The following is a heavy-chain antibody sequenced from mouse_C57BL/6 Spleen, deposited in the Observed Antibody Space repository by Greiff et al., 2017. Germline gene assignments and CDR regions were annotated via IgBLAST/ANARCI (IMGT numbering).Heavy chain of an antibody. J-gene: IGHJ4*01. CDR2: IYPSDSET. CDR1: GYTFTSYW. V-gene: IGHV1-61*01. D-gene: IGHD2-4*01. CDR3: AREDICYDYEEDYAMDY. Sequence: QVQLQQPGAELVRPGSSVKLSCKASGYTFTSYWMDWVKQRPGQGLEWIGNIYPSDSETHYNQKFKDKATLSVDKSSSTAYMQLSSLTSEDSAVYYCAREDICYDYEEDYAMDYWGKGTSVTVSS.